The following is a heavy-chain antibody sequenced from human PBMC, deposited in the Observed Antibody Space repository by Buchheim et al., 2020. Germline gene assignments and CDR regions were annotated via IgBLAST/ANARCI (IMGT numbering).Heavy chain of an antibody. Sequence: QVQLVESGGGVVQPGRSLRLSCAASGFTFSSYAMHWVRQAPGKGLEWVAVISYDGSNKYYADSVKGRFTISRDNSKNTLYLQMNSLRAEDTAVYYCASLYEGKSLGVYWGQGTL. CDR1: GFTFSSYA. V-gene: IGHV3-30-3*01. D-gene: IGHD2-8*01. CDR2: ISYDGSNK. CDR3: ASLYEGKSLGVY. J-gene: IGHJ4*02.